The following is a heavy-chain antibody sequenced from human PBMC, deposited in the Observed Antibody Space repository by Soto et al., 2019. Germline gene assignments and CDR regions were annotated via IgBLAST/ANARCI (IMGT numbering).Heavy chain of an antibody. CDR2: IKQDGSEK. CDR1: GFTFSSYW. J-gene: IGHJ6*02. CDR3: ARDPSIVLVPAATYYYYYYGMDV. Sequence: GSLRLSCAASGFTFSSYWISWVRQAPGKGLEWVANIKQDGSEKYYVDSVKGRFTISRDNAKNSLYLQMNSLRAEDTAVYYCARDPSIVLVPAATYYYYYYGMDVWGQGTTVTVSS. V-gene: IGHV3-7*01. D-gene: IGHD2-2*01.